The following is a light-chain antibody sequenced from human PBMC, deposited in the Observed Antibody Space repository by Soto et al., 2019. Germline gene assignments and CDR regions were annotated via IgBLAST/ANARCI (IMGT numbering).Light chain of an antibody. Sequence: EIVLAQSPGTLSLSPGERATLSCRASQSVSSSYLAWYQQKPGQAPRLLIYGASSRATGIPDRFSGSGSGTDFTLTISRLEPEVFAVYYCHQYRSSPGLTCGGGPNADIK. J-gene: IGKJ4*01. CDR2: GAS. CDR3: HQYRSSPGLT. CDR1: QSVSSSY. V-gene: IGKV3-20*01.